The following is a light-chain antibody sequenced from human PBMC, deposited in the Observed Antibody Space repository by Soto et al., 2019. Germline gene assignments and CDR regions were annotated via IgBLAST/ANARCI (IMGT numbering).Light chain of an antibody. V-gene: IGKV1-5*03. CDR2: KAS. CDR3: QQYDSFTWT. J-gene: IGKJ1*01. CDR1: QSINSW. Sequence: DIQMTQSPSTLSASVGDRVTITCRASQSINSWLAWYQQKAGKAPKLLIYKASTLESGVPSRFSGGESGTEFTLTISSLQPDDFATYYCQQYDSFTWTFGQGTTVEFK.